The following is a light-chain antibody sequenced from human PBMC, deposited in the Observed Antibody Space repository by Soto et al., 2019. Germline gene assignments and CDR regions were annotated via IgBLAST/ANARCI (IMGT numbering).Light chain of an antibody. J-gene: IGLJ1*01. Sequence: QSALTQPASVSGSPGQSITISCTGTASDVGGYNYVSWYQQPPGKAPKLMVSEVSNRPSGVSNRFSGSKSGNTASLTISGLQPEDEADYYCSSYTTTGTLYVFGTGTKLTVL. CDR3: SSYTTTGTLYV. V-gene: IGLV2-14*01. CDR1: ASDVGGYNY. CDR2: EVS.